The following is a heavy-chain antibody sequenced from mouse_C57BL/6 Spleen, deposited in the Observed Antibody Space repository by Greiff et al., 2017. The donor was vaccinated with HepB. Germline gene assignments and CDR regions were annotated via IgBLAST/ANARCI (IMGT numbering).Heavy chain of an antibody. CDR2: ISYSGST. D-gene: IGHD1-1*01. CDR1: GYSITSDY. CDR3: ARTGYYGSSPDGYFDY. Sequence: EVHLVESGPGLAKPSQTLSLTCSVPGYSITSDYWNWIRKFPGNKLEYMGYISYSGSTYYNPSLKSRISITRDTSKNQYYLQLNSVTTEDTATYYCARTGYYGSSPDGYFDYWGQGTTLTVSS. V-gene: IGHV3-8*01. J-gene: IGHJ2*01.